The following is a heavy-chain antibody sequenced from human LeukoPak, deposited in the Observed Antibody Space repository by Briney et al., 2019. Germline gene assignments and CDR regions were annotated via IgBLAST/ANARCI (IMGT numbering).Heavy chain of an antibody. D-gene: IGHD3-22*01. CDR3: AHQILRGISMTSLGYYYGVDV. CDR1: GGSFSGYY. Sequence: SETLSLTCAVYGGSFSGYYWSWIRQPTGKGLEWIGEINHSGSTNYNPSLESRVTISVDSSKNQFSLKLSSVTAEDTAVYYCAHQILRGISMTSLGYYYGVDVWGQGTTVTVSS. CDR2: INHSGST. J-gene: IGHJ6*02. V-gene: IGHV4-34*01.